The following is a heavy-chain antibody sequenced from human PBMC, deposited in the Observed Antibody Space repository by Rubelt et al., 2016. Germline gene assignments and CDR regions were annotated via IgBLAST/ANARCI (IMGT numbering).Heavy chain of an antibody. CDR2: INPSVGST. D-gene: IGHD3-10*01. CDR1: GYTFTSYY. V-gene: IGHV1-46*01. J-gene: IGHJ4*02. CDR3: ARVGFYYDSGSYVD. Sequence: QVQLVQSGAEVKKPGASVKVSCKASGYTFTSYYMHWVRQAPGQGLEWMGIINPSVGSTTYPQRFQGRVTMTRDTSTSTVYMDLSSLSCEDTAVYYCARVGFYYDSGSYVDWGQGTLVTVSS.